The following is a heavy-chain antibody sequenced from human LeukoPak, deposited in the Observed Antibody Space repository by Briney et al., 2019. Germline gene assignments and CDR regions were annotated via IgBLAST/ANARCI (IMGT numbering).Heavy chain of an antibody. CDR3: ARLGDSTGYFVDY. Sequence: SETLSLTCTVSGGSISSYYWSWIRQPPGKGLEWIGYIHTSGSTNYNPSLNSRVTISADTSKNQFSLKLSSVTAADTAVYYCARLGDSTGYFVDYWGQGSLVTVSS. V-gene: IGHV4-4*09. D-gene: IGHD3-9*01. CDR1: GGSISSYY. J-gene: IGHJ4*02. CDR2: IHTSGST.